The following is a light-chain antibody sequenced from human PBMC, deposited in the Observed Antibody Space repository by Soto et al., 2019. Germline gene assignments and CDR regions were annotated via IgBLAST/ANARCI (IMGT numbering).Light chain of an antibody. CDR2: EVS. CDR3: SSYSSTDTLYV. Sequence: QSALTQPASVSGSPRQSITISCTGTRSDIGSYNYVSWYQVHPDKAPKLIIYEVSSRPSGVPDRFSGSKSGNTDSLIISGLQAEDEAHYYCSSYSSTDTLYVFGTGTKLTVL. V-gene: IGLV2-14*01. J-gene: IGLJ1*01. CDR1: RSDIGSYNY.